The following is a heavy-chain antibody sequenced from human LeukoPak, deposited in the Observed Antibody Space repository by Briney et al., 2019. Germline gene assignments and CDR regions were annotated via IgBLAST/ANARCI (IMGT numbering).Heavy chain of an antibody. CDR3: ASIDGGYDSFAFDI. V-gene: IGHV4-59*01. CDR1: GGSISSYY. CDR2: IYYSGST. D-gene: IGHD5-12*01. J-gene: IGHJ3*02. Sequence: PSETLSLTCTVSGGSISSYYWSWIRQPPGKGLEWIAYIYYSGSTNYNPSLKSRVTISVDTSKNQFSLKLSSVTAADTAVYYCASIDGGYDSFAFDIWGQGTMVTVSS.